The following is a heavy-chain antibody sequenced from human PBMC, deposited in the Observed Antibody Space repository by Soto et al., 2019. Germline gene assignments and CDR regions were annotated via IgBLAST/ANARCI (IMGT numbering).Heavy chain of an antibody. CDR2: IYYSGST. V-gene: IGHV4-31*03. CDR3: ARGGGGGYDSSGYYGY. D-gene: IGHD3-22*01. Sequence: SETLSLTCTGSGGSISIGGYYLSWIRQHPGKGLEWIGYIYYSGSTYYNPSLKSRVTISVDTSKNQFSLKLSSVTAADTAVYYCARGGGGGYDSSGYYGYWGQGTLVTVSS. J-gene: IGHJ4*02. CDR1: GGSISIGGYY.